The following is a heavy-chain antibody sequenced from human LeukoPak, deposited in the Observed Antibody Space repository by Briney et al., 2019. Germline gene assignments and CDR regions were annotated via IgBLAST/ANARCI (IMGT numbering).Heavy chain of an antibody. D-gene: IGHD3-3*01. CDR2: ISWNSGSI. CDR3: AKDRPLRFLEWEETYDAFDI. J-gene: IGHJ3*02. CDR1: GFTFDDYA. Sequence: GRSLRLSCAASGFTFDDYAMHWVRQAPGKGLEWVSGISWNSGSIGYADSVKGRFTISRDNAKNSLYLQMNSLRAEDTAVYYCAKDRPLRFLEWEETYDAFDIWGQGTMVTVSS. V-gene: IGHV3-9*01.